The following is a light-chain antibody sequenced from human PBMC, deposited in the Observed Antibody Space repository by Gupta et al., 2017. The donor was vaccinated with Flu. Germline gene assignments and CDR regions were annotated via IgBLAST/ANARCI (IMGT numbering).Light chain of an antibody. V-gene: IGLV1-47*01. CDR1: SSNIGSNY. J-gene: IGLJ3*02. Sequence: QSVVTQPPSASGTPGQRVTIFCSGSSSNIGSNYVYWYQQFPGTAPKLLISRNNQRPSGVTDRFSGSKSGTSASLAISGLRSEDEAEYYCAAWDDSLSGPVFGGGTKLTVL. CDR3: AAWDDSLSGPV. CDR2: RNN.